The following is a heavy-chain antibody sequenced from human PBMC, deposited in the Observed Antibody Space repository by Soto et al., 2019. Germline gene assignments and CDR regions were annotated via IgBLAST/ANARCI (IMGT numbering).Heavy chain of an antibody. CDR2: IIPIFGTA. Sequence: SVKVSCKASGGTFSSYAISWVRQAPGQGLEWMGGIIPIFGTANYAQKFQGRVTITADESTSTAYMELSSLRSEDTAVYYCARVLRGRGSYYGDYYYYYGMDVWGQGTTVTVSS. CDR1: GGTFSSYA. V-gene: IGHV1-69*13. J-gene: IGHJ6*02. CDR3: ARVLRGRGSYYGDYYYYYGMDV. D-gene: IGHD1-26*01.